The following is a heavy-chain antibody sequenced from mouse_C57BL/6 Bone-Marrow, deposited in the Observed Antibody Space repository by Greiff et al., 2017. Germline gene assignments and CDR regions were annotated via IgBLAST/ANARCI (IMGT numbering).Heavy chain of an antibody. V-gene: IGHV1-18*01. CDR2: INPNNGFT. D-gene: IGHD2-14*01. J-gene: IGHJ3*01. Sequence: VQLQQSGPELVKPGASVKISCKTSGYTFTEYTMHWVKQSHGKSLEWIGGINPNNGFTTYNQKFKVKATLTVDKSSTTAYMELRSLTSEDSAVYYGARIGPYYRYDGWFAYWGQGTLVTVSA. CDR3: ARIGPYYRYDGWFAY. CDR1: GYTFTEYT.